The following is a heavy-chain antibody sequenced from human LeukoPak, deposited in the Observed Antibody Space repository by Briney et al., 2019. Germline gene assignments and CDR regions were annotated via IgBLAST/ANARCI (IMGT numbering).Heavy chain of an antibody. CDR1: GGSFSGYY. CDR3: ARGPATRSKGGFDY. V-gene: IGHV4-34*01. CDR2: INHSGST. J-gene: IGHJ4*02. D-gene: IGHD2-15*01. Sequence: SETLSLTCAVYGGSFSGYYWSWIRQPPGKGLEWIGEINHSGSTNYNPSLKSRVTISVDTSKNQFSLKLSSVTAADTAVYYCARGPATRSKGGFDYWGQGTLVTVSP.